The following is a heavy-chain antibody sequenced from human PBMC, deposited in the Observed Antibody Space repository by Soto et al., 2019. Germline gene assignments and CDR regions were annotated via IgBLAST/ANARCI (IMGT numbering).Heavy chain of an antibody. CDR2: IGTAGDI. Sequence: EVQLVESGGGLVQPGGSLRLSCAASGFTFSSYDMHWVRQATGKGLEWVSAIGTAGDIYYPGYVKGRFTISSENAQNSLYLQMNSLRAGDTAVYYCARSNCSSTSCYAGGAFDIWGQGTMVTVSS. CDR1: GFTFSSYD. CDR3: ARSNCSSTSCYAGGAFDI. J-gene: IGHJ3*02. V-gene: IGHV3-13*01. D-gene: IGHD2-2*01.